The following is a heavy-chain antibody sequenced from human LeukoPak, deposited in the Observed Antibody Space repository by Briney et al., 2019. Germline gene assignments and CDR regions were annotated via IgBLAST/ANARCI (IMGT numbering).Heavy chain of an antibody. CDR3: ARGTAPGPYAAFDI. Sequence: GASVKVSCKASGYTFTSYAMNWVRQAPGQGLEWMGWINTNTGNPTYAQGFTGRFVFSLDTSVSTAYLQISSLKAEDTAVYYCARGTAPGPYAAFDIRGQGTMVTVSS. V-gene: IGHV7-4-1*02. CDR1: GYTFTSYA. D-gene: IGHD3-16*01. J-gene: IGHJ3*02. CDR2: INTNTGNP.